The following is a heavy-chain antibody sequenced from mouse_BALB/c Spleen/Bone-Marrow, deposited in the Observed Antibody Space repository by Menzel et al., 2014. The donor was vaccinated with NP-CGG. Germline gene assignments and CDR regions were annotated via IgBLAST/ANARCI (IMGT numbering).Heavy chain of an antibody. CDR1: GYTFTTYW. CDR3: ATYVGFAF. J-gene: IGHJ3*01. V-gene: IGHV1-7*01. D-gene: IGHD1-1*01. CDR2: INPSTGYI. Sequence: VKLVESGAELAEPGASVKMSCKASGYTFTTYWMHWVKQRPGQGLEWIGYINPSTGYIEYNQKFKDKATLTADKSSSTAYMQLSSLTSEDSAVYYCATYVGFAFWGQGTLVTVSA.